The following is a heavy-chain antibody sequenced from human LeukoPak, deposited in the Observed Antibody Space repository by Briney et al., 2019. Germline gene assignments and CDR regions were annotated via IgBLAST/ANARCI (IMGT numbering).Heavy chain of an antibody. D-gene: IGHD1-26*01. Sequence: PSEALSLTCTVSGGSISSYYWSWIRQPPGKGLEWIGYIYNSGSTKYSPSLQSRVSISVDTSQSQVSLKLSSVTAADTAVYYCASLGGTYDYWGQGTLVTVSS. CDR1: GGSISSYY. J-gene: IGHJ4*02. CDR2: IYNSGST. V-gene: IGHV4-59*08. CDR3: ASLGGTYDY.